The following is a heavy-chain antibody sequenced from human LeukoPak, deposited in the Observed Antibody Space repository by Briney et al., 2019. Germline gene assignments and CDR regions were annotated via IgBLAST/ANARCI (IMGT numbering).Heavy chain of an antibody. Sequence: SETLSLTCTVSGDSITNYYWSWIRQPPGKGLECIGYIYSSGTTNYNPSLKSRVTLSIDTSKNQFSLKLSSVTAADTAVYYCAGLLRQTSVGPDLYYFDYWGQGTLVTVSS. CDR2: IYSSGTT. V-gene: IGHV4-59*08. CDR3: AGLLRQTSVGPDLYYFDY. J-gene: IGHJ4*02. CDR1: GDSITNYY. D-gene: IGHD2-2*02.